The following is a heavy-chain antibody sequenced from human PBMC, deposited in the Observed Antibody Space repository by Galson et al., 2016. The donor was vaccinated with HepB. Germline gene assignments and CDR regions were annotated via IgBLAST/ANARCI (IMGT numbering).Heavy chain of an antibody. J-gene: IGHJ3*02. CDR2: INPSESAT. CDR1: GYTFTSYY. CDR3: AIHYDSRGFSDSVYAFDI. Sequence: SVKVSCKASGYTFTSYYMTWVRQVPGQGLEFMGTINPSESATTYAQNFQGRVTMTRDTSTSTVYMDLSSLRSEDTAVYYCAIHYDSRGFSDSVYAFDIWGQGTMVTVSA. V-gene: IGHV1-46*01. D-gene: IGHD3-22*01.